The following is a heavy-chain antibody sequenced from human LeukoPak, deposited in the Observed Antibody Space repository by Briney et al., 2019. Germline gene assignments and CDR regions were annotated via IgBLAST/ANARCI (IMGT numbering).Heavy chain of an antibody. D-gene: IGHD3-22*01. CDR3: ARVTGYMIEDYFDY. V-gene: IGHV4-59*01. J-gene: IGHJ4*02. CDR2: IISTGTI. Sequence: PSETLSLTCTVSGASISGYYWSWIRQPPGKRLEWIGYIISTGTINYNPSLKSRVTISVDTSKNQFSLKLSSVTAADTAVYYCARVTGYMIEDYFDYWGQGTLVTVSS. CDR1: GASISGYY.